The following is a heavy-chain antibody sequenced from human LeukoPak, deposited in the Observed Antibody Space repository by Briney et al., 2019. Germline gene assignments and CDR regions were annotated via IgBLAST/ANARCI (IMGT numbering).Heavy chain of an antibody. J-gene: IGHJ6*02. Sequence: SVKVSCKASGGTFSSYAISWVRQAPGQGLEWMGGIIPIFGTANYAQKFQVRVTITADESTSTAYMELSSLRSEDTAVYYCARGEDIVVVPAAMCEGGINYYYYGMDVWGQGTTVTVSS. D-gene: IGHD2-2*01. CDR3: ARGEDIVVVPAAMCEGGINYYYYGMDV. CDR2: IIPIFGTA. V-gene: IGHV1-69*01. CDR1: GGTFSSYA.